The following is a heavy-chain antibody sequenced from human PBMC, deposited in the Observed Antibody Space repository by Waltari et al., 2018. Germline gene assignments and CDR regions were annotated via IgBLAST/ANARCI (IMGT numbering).Heavy chain of an antibody. CDR3: ARSLGGRWVQSPRDY. J-gene: IGHJ4*02. Sequence: EVQLVQSGGDLVQPGGSLRLSCAASGFTLSDHWLGWVRQPPGKGLEWVANINKDGSEEYYMDSVKGRFTISRDNAKNLLYLQMNSLRPEDTSLYFCARSLGGRWVQSPRDYWGQGTLVTVSS. CDR2: INKDGSEE. V-gene: IGHV3-7*04. D-gene: IGHD1-26*01. CDR1: GFTLSDHW.